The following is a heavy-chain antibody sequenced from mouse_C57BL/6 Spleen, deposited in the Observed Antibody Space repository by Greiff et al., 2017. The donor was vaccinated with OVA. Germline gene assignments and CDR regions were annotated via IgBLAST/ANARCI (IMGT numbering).Heavy chain of an antibody. V-gene: IGHV1-50*01. CDR1: GYTFTSYW. D-gene: IGHD2-3*01. Sequence: VQLQQPGAELVKPGASVKLSCKASGYTFTSYWMQWVKQRPGQGLEWIGEIDPSDSYTNYNQKFKGKATLTVDTSSSTAYMQLSSLTSEDSAVYYCAAPDMKGFAYWGQGTLVTVSA. CDR2: IDPSDSYT. J-gene: IGHJ3*01. CDR3: AAPDMKGFAY.